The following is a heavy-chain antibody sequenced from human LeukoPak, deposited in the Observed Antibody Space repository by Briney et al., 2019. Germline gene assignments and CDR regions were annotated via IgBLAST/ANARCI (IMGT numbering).Heavy chain of an antibody. V-gene: IGHV1-3*01. CDR2: INCATGKT. D-gene: IGHD2/OR15-2a*01. J-gene: IGHJ6*02. Sequence: PGASVKVSCKASGYTFTGHALHWVRQTPGEGLEWMAWINCATGKTEYSQNFEARVTVTRDTSASTVYMELSGLRSEDTAVYYCVRSILIVPNTSYYYYYMDVRGQGTTVIVSS. CDR1: GYTFTGHA. CDR3: VRSILIVPNTSYYYYYMDV.